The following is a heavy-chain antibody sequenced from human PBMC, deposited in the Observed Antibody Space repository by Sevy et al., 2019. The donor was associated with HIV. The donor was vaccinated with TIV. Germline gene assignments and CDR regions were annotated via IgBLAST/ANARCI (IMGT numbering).Heavy chain of an antibody. CDR3: AQGYGSGSPPDY. D-gene: IGHD3-10*01. V-gene: IGHV3-23*01. CDR1: GFTFNSYA. Sequence: GGSLRLSYAASGFTFNSYAMSWVRQAPGKGLEWVSSISGSGGSTYYADSVKGRFTISRDNSKKTVDLEMNSLRGEDTAVYYCAQGYGSGSPPDYWGQGILVTVSS. CDR2: ISGSGGST. J-gene: IGHJ4*02.